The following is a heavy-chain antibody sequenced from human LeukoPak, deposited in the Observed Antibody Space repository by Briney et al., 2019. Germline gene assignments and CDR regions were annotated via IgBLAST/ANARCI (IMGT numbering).Heavy chain of an antibody. CDR1: GYTFTSYG. Sequence: GASVKVSCKASGYTFTSYGISWVRQAPGQGLEWMGWISAYNGNTNYAHNLHGRVNMTKYTSTSTAYMDLRSLRSDDTAVYYCARVRVNRRDPPDYWGQGTLVTVSS. CDR2: ISAYNGNT. J-gene: IGHJ4*02. D-gene: IGHD1-14*01. CDR3: ARVRVNRRDPPDY. V-gene: IGHV1-18*01.